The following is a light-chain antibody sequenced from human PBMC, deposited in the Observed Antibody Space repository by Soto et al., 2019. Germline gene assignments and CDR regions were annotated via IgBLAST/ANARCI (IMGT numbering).Light chain of an antibody. CDR1: QSISSW. Sequence: DIQMTQSPSTLSASVGDRVTITCRASQSISSWLAWYQQKPGKAPKLLIYKASSLEGGVPSRFSGSGSGTDFTLTISSPQPDDFATYYCQQYHSYSLTFGGGTKVDIK. CDR3: QQYHSYSLT. CDR2: KAS. J-gene: IGKJ4*01. V-gene: IGKV1-5*03.